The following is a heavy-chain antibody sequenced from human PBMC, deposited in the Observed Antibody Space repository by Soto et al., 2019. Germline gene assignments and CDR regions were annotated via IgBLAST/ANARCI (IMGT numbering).Heavy chain of an antibody. CDR1: GGSFSGYY. CDR3: ARGHDLRYCSGGSCYDIFDY. D-gene: IGHD2-15*01. J-gene: IGHJ4*02. V-gene: IGHV4-34*01. Sequence: SETLSLTCAVYGGSFSGYYWSWIRQPPGKGLEWIGEINHSGSTNYNPSLKSRVTISVDTSKNQFSLKLSSVTAADTAVYYCARGHDLRYCSGGSCYDIFDYWGQGTLVTVSS. CDR2: INHSGST.